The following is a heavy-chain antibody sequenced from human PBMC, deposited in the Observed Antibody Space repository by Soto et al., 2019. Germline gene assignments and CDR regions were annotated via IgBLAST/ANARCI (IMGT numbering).Heavy chain of an antibody. CDR2: ISSSGSTI. CDR3: ARLMTTVTTPS. D-gene: IGHD4-17*01. Sequence: PXESLSLSCAASGFTFSSYEMNWVRQAPGKGLEWVSYISSSGSTIYYADSVKGRFTISRDNAKNSLYLQMNSLRAEDTAVYYCARLMTTVTTPSWGQGTLVTVSS. V-gene: IGHV3-48*03. CDR1: GFTFSSYE. J-gene: IGHJ5*02.